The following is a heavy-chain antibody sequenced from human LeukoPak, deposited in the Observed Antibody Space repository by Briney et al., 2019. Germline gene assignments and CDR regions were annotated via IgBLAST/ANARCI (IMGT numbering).Heavy chain of an antibody. CDR2: ISGSGGST. V-gene: IGHV3-23*01. CDR3: AKESVAGDFDY. J-gene: IGHJ4*02. D-gene: IGHD6-19*01. CDR1: GFIVSTNY. Sequence: GGSLRLSCAASGFIVSTNYMSWVRQAPGKGLEWVSAISGSGGSTYYADSVKGRFTISRDNSKNTLYLQMNSLRAEDTAVYYCAKESVAGDFDYWGQGTLVTVSS.